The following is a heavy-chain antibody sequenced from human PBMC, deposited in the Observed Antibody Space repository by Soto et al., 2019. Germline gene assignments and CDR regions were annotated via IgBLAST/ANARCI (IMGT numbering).Heavy chain of an antibody. CDR3: ARDRHLCFECYYYYGMDV. D-gene: IGHD3-10*02. CDR1: GYTFTSYY. V-gene: IGHV1-46*01. Sequence: GASVKVSCKASGYTFTSYYMHWVRQAPGQGLEWMGIINPSGGSTSYAQKFQGRVTMTRDTSTSTVYMELSSLRSEDTAVYYCARDRHLCFECYYYYGMDVWGQGTTVTVSS. CDR2: INPSGGST. J-gene: IGHJ6*02.